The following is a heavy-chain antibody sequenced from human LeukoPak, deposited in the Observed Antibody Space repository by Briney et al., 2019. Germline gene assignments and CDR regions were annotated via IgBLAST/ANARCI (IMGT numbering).Heavy chain of an antibody. CDR3: ARDRYSIAGKGRTFDY. CDR2: INPSGGST. CDR1: GYTFTSYY. D-gene: IGHD6-6*01. V-gene: IGHV1-46*01. Sequence: ASVKVSCKASGYTFTSYYMHWVRQAPGQGLEWMGIINPSGGSTSYAQKFQGRVTMTRDRSTSTVYMELSSLRSEDTAVYYCARDRYSIAGKGRTFDYWGQGTLVTVSS. J-gene: IGHJ4*02.